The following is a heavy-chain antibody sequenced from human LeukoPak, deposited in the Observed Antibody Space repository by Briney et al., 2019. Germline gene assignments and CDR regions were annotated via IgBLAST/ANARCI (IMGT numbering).Heavy chain of an antibody. CDR1: GGSFSGYY. V-gene: IGHV4-34*01. CDR3: ARGNRPYGEHEAFDI. J-gene: IGHJ3*02. D-gene: IGHD3-10*01. Sequence: SETLSLTCAVYGGSFSGYYWSWIRQPPGKGLEWIGEIDHSGSTNYNPSLQSRVTISVDTSKNQFSQKVSSVSAADTAVYYCARGNRPYGEHEAFDIWGHGTTVAVSP. CDR2: IDHSGST.